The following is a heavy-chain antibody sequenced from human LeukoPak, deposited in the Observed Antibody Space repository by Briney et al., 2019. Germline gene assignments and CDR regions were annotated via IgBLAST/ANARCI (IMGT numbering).Heavy chain of an antibody. V-gene: IGHV3-11*04. CDR3: ARDLLAYDFWSGYVDY. D-gene: IGHD3-3*01. Sequence: GGSLRLSCAASGFTFSDYYMSWIRQAPGKGLEWVSYISSSGSTIYYADSVKGRFTISRDNAKNSLYLQMNSLRAEDTAVYYRARDLLAYDFWSGYVDYWGQGTLVTVSS. J-gene: IGHJ4*02. CDR1: GFTFSDYY. CDR2: ISSSGSTI.